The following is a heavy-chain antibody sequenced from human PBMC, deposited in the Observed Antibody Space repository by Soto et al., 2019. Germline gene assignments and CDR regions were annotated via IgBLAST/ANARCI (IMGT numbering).Heavy chain of an antibody. V-gene: IGHV1-18*01. D-gene: IGHD3-22*01. CDR1: GYTFTSYG. CDR2: ISAYNGNT. J-gene: IGHJ4*02. Sequence: ASVKVSCKASGYTFTSYGISWVRQAPGQGLEWMGWISAYNGNTNYAQKLQGRVTMTTDTSTSTAYMELRSLRSDDTAVYYCARGVSDDSSGHPTYWGQGTLVTAPQ. CDR3: ARGVSDDSSGHPTY.